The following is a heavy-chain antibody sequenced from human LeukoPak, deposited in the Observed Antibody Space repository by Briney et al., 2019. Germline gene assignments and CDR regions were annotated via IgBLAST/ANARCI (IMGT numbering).Heavy chain of an antibody. CDR2: MNPNSGNT. D-gene: IGHD5-12*01. J-gene: IGHJ4*02. Sequence: ASVKVSCKASGYTFTSYDINWVRQATGQGLEWMGWMNPNSGNTGYAQKFQGRVTMTRNTSISTAYMELSSLRSEDTAVYYCARVPLYSGRYDSDYWGQGALVTVSS. V-gene: IGHV1-8*01. CDR1: GYTFTSYD. CDR3: ARVPLYSGRYDSDY.